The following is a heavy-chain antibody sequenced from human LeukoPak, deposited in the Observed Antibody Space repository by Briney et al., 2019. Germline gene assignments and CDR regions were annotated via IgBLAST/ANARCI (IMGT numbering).Heavy chain of an antibody. Sequence: SETLSLTCTVSGGSISSYYWSWIRQPPGKGLEWIGYIYYSGSTNYNPSLKSRVTISVDTSKNQFSLKLSSVTAADTAVYYCARGEHDLGAHWFDPWGQGTLVTVSS. CDR1: GGSISSYY. CDR2: IYYSGST. D-gene: IGHD1-26*01. J-gene: IGHJ5*02. V-gene: IGHV4-59*01. CDR3: ARGEHDLGAHWFDP.